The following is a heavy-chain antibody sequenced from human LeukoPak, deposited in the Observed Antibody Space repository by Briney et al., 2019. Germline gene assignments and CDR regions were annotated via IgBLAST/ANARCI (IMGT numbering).Heavy chain of an antibody. CDR2: VYYSGSS. CDR3: VRVGYGSSLYYFDY. Sequence: SETLSLTCTVSGGSISPYYWSWIRQPPGKGLEWIGYVYYSGSSNYNPSLKSRVIISADTSKNQFSLSLSSVTAADTAVYYCVRVGYGSSLYYFDYWGQGTLVTVSS. J-gene: IGHJ4*02. D-gene: IGHD6-13*01. V-gene: IGHV4-59*01. CDR1: GGSISPYY.